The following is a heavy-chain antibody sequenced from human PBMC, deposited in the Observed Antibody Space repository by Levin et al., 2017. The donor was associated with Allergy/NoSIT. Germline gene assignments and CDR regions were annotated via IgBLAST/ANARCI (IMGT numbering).Heavy chain of an antibody. CDR2: IDWDDDK. D-gene: IGHD6-13*01. CDR3: ARIWGLDWEGIAVAGSWGYYDYYMDV. V-gene: IGHV2-70*17. CDR1: GFSLSTSGMC. J-gene: IGHJ6*03. Sequence: SESGPTLVKPTQTLTLTCTFSGFSLSTSGMCVTWIRQPPGKALEWLARIDWDDDKFYNTSLKTRLTISKDTSKNQVVLTMTNMDPLDTATYYCARIWGLDWEGIAVAGSWGYYDYYMDVWGKGTTVTVSS.